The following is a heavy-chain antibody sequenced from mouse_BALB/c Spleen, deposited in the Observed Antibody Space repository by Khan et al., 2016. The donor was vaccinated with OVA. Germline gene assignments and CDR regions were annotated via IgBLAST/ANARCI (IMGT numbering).Heavy chain of an antibody. D-gene: IGHD1-1*01. Sequence: EVELVESGGDLVKPGGSLKLSCAASGFTFSTYGMSWVRQIPDKRLEWVSAISTGGSYTYYPDSVKGRFTISRDNAKNTLYLQMSSLKSEDTAVYYCTRLAYYYNSEGFAYWGQGTLVTVSA. V-gene: IGHV5-6*01. J-gene: IGHJ3*01. CDR1: GFTFSTYG. CDR3: TRLAYYYNSEGFAY. CDR2: ISTGGSYT.